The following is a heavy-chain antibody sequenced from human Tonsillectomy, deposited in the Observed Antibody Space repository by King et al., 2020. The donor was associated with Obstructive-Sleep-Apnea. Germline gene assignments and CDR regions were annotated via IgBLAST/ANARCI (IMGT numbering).Heavy chain of an antibody. D-gene: IGHD6-19*01. CDR2: INWNTGTI. Sequence: VQSGRSLRLSCAASGFTFDDYAMHWVRQAPGKGLEWVSGINWNTGTIGYAYSVKGRFTVSRDNAKNSLFLQMNSLRPEDTALYYCARDMSSGWYGPLDHWGQGTLVTVSS. V-gene: IGHV3-9*01. J-gene: IGHJ4*02. CDR1: GFTFDDYA. CDR3: ARDMSSGWYGPLDH.